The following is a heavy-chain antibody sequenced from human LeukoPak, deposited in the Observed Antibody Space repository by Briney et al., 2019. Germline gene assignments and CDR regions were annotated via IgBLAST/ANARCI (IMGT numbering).Heavy chain of an antibody. V-gene: IGHV1-2*02. J-gene: IGHJ4*02. CDR2: INPNSGGT. CDR1: GYTFTGYY. CDR3: ARVGTGTTLGY. Sequence: ASVNVSFKASGYTFTGYYMHWVRLAPGQGLEWMGWINPNSGGTNYAQKFQGRVTMTRDTSISTAYMELSRLRSDDTAVYYCARVGTGTTLGYWGQGTLVTVSS. D-gene: IGHD1-14*01.